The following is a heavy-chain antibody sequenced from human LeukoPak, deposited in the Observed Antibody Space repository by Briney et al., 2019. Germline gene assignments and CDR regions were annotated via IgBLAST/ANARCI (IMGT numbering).Heavy chain of an antibody. CDR2: INHSGST. V-gene: IGHV4-61*01. CDR1: GGSVISGSYY. Sequence: PPETLSLTCTVSGGSVISGSYYWSWIRQPPGKGLEWIGEINHSGSTNYNPSLKSRVTISVDTSKNQFSLKLSSVTAADTAVYYCARDGRSSPAFGYWGQGTLVTVSS. D-gene: IGHD6-6*01. CDR3: ARDGRSSPAFGY. J-gene: IGHJ4*02.